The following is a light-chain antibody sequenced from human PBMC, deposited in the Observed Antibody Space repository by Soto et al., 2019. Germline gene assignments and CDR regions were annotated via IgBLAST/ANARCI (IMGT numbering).Light chain of an antibody. J-gene: IGLJ1*01. V-gene: IGLV2-8*01. Sequence: QSALTQPPSASGSLGQSVTISCTGTSSEVCGYNYVSWYQQHPGKAPKLMMYAVSKRSSEVPDRFSGSKSGDTASLTVSGLQAEDEADYYCSSYAGINNLVFGTGTKVTVL. CDR2: AVS. CDR3: SSYAGINNLV. CDR1: SSEVCGYNY.